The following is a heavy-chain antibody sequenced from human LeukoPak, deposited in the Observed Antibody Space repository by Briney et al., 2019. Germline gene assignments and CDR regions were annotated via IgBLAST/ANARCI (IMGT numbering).Heavy chain of an antibody. CDR3: AGGQKWLSFDS. D-gene: IGHD6-19*01. CDR2: INHSGST. V-gene: IGHV4-59*01. CDR1: GGSISSYY. J-gene: IGHJ4*02. Sequence: MTSETLSLTCTVSGGSISSYYWTWIRQPPGKGLEWIGYINHSGSTNYNPSLRSRVTISIDTSKSQFPLNLTSVTAADTAIYYCAGGQKWLSFDSWGQGTLLTVSS.